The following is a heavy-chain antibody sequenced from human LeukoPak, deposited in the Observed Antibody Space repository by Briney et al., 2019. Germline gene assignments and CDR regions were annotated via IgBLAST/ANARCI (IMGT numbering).Heavy chain of an antibody. CDR2: IYPGDSDT. Sequence: GEPLKISCKGSGYSFTSYWIGWVRQMPGKGLEWMGIIYPGDSDTRYSPSFQGQVTISADKSISTAYLQWSSLKASDTAMYYCARHSSDIVVVPAAGLDYWGQGTLVTVSS. J-gene: IGHJ4*02. D-gene: IGHD2-2*01. CDR3: ARHSSDIVVVPAAGLDY. V-gene: IGHV5-51*01. CDR1: GYSFTSYW.